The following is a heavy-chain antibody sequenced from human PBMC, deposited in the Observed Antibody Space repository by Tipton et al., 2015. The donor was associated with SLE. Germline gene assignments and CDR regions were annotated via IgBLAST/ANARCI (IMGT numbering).Heavy chain of an antibody. D-gene: IGHD6-25*01. CDR2: IYTSGST. CDR3: ARGGGDAFDI. Sequence: TLSLTCTVSGGSISSGSYHWSWIRQPAGKGLEWIGHIYTSGSTNYNPSLKSRVTISVDTSKNQFSLKLSSVTAADTAVYYCARGGGDAFDIWGQGTMVTVSS. V-gene: IGHV4-61*09. J-gene: IGHJ3*02. CDR1: GGSISSGSYH.